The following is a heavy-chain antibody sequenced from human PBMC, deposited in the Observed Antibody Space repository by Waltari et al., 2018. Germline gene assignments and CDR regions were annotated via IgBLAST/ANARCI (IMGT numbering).Heavy chain of an antibody. V-gene: IGHV3-23*01. Sequence: ELQLLESGGGLVQPGGSLRLSCVASGFIFGNYGMGWVRQAPGKGLQWVSTITYSGQTSYYAGSVKGRFTISRDNSNNMLFLQMNSLRGDDTAVYYCVKDQLSLIELAPDAFNLWGQGTMVTVSS. CDR3: VKDQLSLIELAPDAFNL. J-gene: IGHJ3*01. CDR2: ITYSGQTS. D-gene: IGHD3-22*01. CDR1: GFIFGNYG.